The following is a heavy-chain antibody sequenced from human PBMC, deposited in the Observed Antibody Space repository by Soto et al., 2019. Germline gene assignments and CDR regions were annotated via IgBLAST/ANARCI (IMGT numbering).Heavy chain of an antibody. CDR3: AKDDPYCSGGSCYSDYYYGMDV. V-gene: IGHV3-30*18. CDR1: GFTFSSYG. Sequence: QVQLVESGGGVVQPGRSLRLSCAASGFTFSSYGMHWVRQAPGKGLEWVAVISYDGSNKYYADSVKGRFTISRDNSKNTLYLQMNSRRAEDTAVYYCAKDDPYCSGGSCYSDYYYGMDVWGQGTTVTVTS. J-gene: IGHJ6*02. CDR2: ISYDGSNK. D-gene: IGHD2-15*01.